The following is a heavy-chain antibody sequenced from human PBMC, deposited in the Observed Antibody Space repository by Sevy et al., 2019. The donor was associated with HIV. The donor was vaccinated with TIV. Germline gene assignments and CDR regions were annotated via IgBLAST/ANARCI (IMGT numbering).Heavy chain of an antibody. Sequence: ASVKVSCKASGGTFSSYAISWVRQAPGQGLEWMGGIIPIFGTANYAQKFQGRVTITADESTSTAYMELSSLRSEDTADYYSARGLSPTIAARLPGGSYYYYYGMDVWGQGTTVTVSS. CDR1: GGTFSSYA. CDR3: ARGLSPTIAARLPGGSYYYYYGMDV. D-gene: IGHD6-6*01. J-gene: IGHJ6*02. CDR2: IIPIFGTA. V-gene: IGHV1-69*13.